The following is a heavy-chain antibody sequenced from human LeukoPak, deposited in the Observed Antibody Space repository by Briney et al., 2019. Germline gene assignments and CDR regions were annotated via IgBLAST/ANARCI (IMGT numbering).Heavy chain of an antibody. J-gene: IGHJ6*02. Sequence: PGGSLRLSCAASGFTFSSYGMHWVRQAPGKGLEWVAIIWYDGSNKYYADSVKGRFTISRDNFKNTLYLQMNSLRAGDTAVYYCARDLGGEYSSSRPVGIYGMDVWGQGTTVTVSS. CDR2: IWYDGSNK. V-gene: IGHV3-33*01. CDR3: ARDLGGEYSSSRPVGIYGMDV. D-gene: IGHD6-6*01. CDR1: GFTFSSYG.